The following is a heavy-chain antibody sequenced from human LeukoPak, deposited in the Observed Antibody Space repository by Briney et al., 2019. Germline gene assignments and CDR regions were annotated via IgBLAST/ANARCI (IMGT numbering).Heavy chain of an antibody. Sequence: SETLSLTCTVSGGSISSSSYYWGWIRQPPGKGLEWIGSIYYSGSTYYNPSLKGRVTISVDTSKNQFSLKLSSVTAADTAVYYCARRVGYCSSTSCYGAPNWFDPWGQGTLVTVSS. CDR3: ARRVGYCSSTSCYGAPNWFDP. D-gene: IGHD2-2*01. CDR2: IYYSGST. J-gene: IGHJ5*02. V-gene: IGHV4-39*01. CDR1: GGSISSSSYY.